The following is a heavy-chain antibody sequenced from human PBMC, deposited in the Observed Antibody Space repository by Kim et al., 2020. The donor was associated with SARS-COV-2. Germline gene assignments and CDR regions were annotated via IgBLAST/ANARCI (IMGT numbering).Heavy chain of an antibody. CDR3: AKDWGYSSGWYMRAYYYYYGMDV. V-gene: IGHV3-43*02. CDR2: ISGDGGST. D-gene: IGHD6-19*01. CDR1: GFTFDDYA. Sequence: GGSLRLSCAASGFTFDDYAMHWVRQAPGKGLEWVSLISGDGGSTYYADSVKGRFTISRDNSKNSLYLQMNSLRTEDTALYYCAKDWGYSSGWYMRAYYYYYGMDVWGQGTTVTVSS. J-gene: IGHJ6*02.